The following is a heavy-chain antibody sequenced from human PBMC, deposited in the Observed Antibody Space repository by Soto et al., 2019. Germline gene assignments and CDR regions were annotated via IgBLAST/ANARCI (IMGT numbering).Heavy chain of an antibody. CDR1: GYTLTSYG. V-gene: IGHV1-18*01. CDR3: ARAGGRNFYYGMDV. D-gene: IGHD2-8*02. Sequence: ASVKVSCKASGYTLTSYGFSWVRQAPGQGLEWMGWVSAHNGNINYAQKFQGRVTMTIDIFTTTAYMELRSLRSDDTAVYYCARAGGRNFYYGMDVWGQGTTVTVS. CDR2: VSAHNGNI. J-gene: IGHJ6*02.